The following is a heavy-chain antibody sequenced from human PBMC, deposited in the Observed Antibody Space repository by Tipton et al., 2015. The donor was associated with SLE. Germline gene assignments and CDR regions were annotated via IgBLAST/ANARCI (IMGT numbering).Heavy chain of an antibody. Sequence: TLSLTCTVSGGSISSGGYYWSWIRQHPGKGLEWIGSIYHSGSTYSNPSLESRVTISVDTSKNQFSLKLSSVTAADTAVYYCARVGYYDSSGYYSFDYWGQGTLVTVSS. V-gene: IGHV4-39*07. D-gene: IGHD3-22*01. CDR2: IYHSGST. J-gene: IGHJ4*02. CDR1: GGSISSGGYY. CDR3: ARVGYYDSSGYYSFDY.